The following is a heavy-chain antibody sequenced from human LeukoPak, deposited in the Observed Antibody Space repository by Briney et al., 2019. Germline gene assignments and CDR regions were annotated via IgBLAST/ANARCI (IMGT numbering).Heavy chain of an antibody. D-gene: IGHD5-18*01. J-gene: IGHJ4*02. CDR3: AKDIGLGSYGFYYFDY. Sequence: PGRSLRLSCAASGFTFDDYAMHWVRHAPGKGLEWVSGISWNSGSIGYADSVKGRFTISRDNAKNSLYLQMNSLRAEDTALYYCAKDIGLGSYGFYYFDYWGQGTLVTVSS. V-gene: IGHV3-9*01. CDR1: GFTFDDYA. CDR2: ISWNSGSI.